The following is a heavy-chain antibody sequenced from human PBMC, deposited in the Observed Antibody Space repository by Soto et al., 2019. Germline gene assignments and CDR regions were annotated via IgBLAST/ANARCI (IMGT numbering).Heavy chain of an antibody. CDR1: GYTFTSYA. J-gene: IGHJ4*02. CDR2: INAGNGNT. D-gene: IGHD3-10*01. V-gene: IGHV1-3*01. Sequence: ASVKVSCKASGYTFTSYAMHWVRQAPGQRLEWMGWINAGNGNTKYSQKFQGRVTITRDTSASTAYMGMRSLRSDDTAVYYCARDLDGSGSYYTDYWGPGTLVTVSS. CDR3: ARDLDGSGSYYTDY.